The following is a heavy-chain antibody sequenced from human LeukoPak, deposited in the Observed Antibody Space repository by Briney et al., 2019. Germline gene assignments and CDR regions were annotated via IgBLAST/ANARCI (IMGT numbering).Heavy chain of an antibody. J-gene: IGHJ4*02. CDR1: GYTFTSYG. D-gene: IGHD1-26*01. CDR3: ARDPPLVGATARFGDY. V-gene: IGHV1-18*01. Sequence: ASVKVSCKASGYTFTSYGISWVRQAPGQELEWMGWISAYNGNTNYAQKLQGRVTMTTDTSTSTAYMELRSLRSDDTAVYYCARDPPLVGATARFGDYWGQGTLVTVSS. CDR2: ISAYNGNT.